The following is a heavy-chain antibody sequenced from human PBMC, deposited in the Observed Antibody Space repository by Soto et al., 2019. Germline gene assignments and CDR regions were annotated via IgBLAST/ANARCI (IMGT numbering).Heavy chain of an antibody. CDR2: IYYSGST. V-gene: IGHV4-31*03. D-gene: IGHD4-17*01. CDR1: GGSISSGGYY. J-gene: IGHJ4*02. CDR3: ASEDYGGNVDY. Sequence: QVQLQESGPGLVKPSQTLSLTCTVSGGSISSGGYYWSWIRQHPGKGLEWIGYIYYSGSTYYNPSLQRRGNLSVETSKKQFSLKLSSVTAADTAVYYCASEDYGGNVDYWGQGTLVTVSS.